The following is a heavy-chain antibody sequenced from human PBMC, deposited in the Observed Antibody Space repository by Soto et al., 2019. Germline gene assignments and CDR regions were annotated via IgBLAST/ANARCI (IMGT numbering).Heavy chain of an antibody. J-gene: IGHJ6*02. CDR1: GYSVSSNSAA. D-gene: IGHD2-2*02. CDR2: TYYRSKWYN. Sequence: PSHTLSLTCAISGYSVSSNSAAWNWIRQSPSRGLEWLGRTYYRSKWYNDYAVSVKSRITINPDTSKNQFSLQLNSVTPEDTAVYYCARDSYCSSTSCYRWDYYGMDVWGQGTTVTVSS. CDR3: ARDSYCSSTSCYRWDYYGMDV. V-gene: IGHV6-1*01.